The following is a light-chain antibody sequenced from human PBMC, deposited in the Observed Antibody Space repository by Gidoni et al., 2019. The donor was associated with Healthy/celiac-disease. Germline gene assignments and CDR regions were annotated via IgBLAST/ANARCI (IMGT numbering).Light chain of an antibody. V-gene: IGKV1-39*01. CDR2: AAS. J-gene: IGKJ4*01. CDR3: QQSYRTPLT. CDR1: QRICSY. Sequence: DIQMTQSLSSLSASVGDRVTITCRESQRICSYLNWYQQKPGKAPKLLIYAASSLQSGVPSRFSGSGSETDFTLTISSLQPEDFTTYYCQQSYRTPLTFGEGTKVEIK.